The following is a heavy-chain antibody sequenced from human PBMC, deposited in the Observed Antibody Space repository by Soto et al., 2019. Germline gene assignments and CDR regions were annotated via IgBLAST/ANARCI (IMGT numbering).Heavy chain of an antibody. V-gene: IGHV3-66*01. D-gene: IGHD1-7*01. CDR2: IYSYGRT. CDR1: GLDVTDNY. Sequence: EVQLVESGGAVVQPGESLRLSCAAHGLDVTDNYMAWVRQAPGKGLEWVSIIYSYGRTYSADSVKGRCTVSRDRSTNTAYLQMTNLTGDDTAVYYCARAEVNYDPFDYWGLGTVVTVSS. J-gene: IGHJ4*02. CDR3: ARAEVNYDPFDY.